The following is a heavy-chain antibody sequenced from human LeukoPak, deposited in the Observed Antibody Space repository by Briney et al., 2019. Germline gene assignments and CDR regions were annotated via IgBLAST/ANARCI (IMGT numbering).Heavy chain of an antibody. J-gene: IGHJ4*02. D-gene: IGHD6-13*01. CDR2: INPNSGGT. CDR3: ARAAAVRWANPNDMGY. Sequence: ASVKVSCKASGCTFTGYYMHWVRQAPGQGLEWMGWINPNSGGTNYAQKFQGRVTMTRDTSISTAYMELSRLRSDDTAVYYCARAAAVRWANPNDMGYWGQGTLVTVSS. CDR1: GCTFTGYY. V-gene: IGHV1-2*02.